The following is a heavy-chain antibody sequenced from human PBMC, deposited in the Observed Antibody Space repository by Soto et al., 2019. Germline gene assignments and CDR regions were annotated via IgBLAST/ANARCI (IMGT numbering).Heavy chain of an antibody. J-gene: IGHJ6*02. V-gene: IGHV3-23*01. CDR2: ISSGGDNT. CDR1: VFTFSSHA. D-gene: IGHD6-19*01. Sequence: LRLSCAASVFTFSSHAMGLVRQAPLKGLEWVSTISSGGDNTYSADSVKGRFTISRDNSKNTLYLQMNSLRAEDTAVYYCAKDFDSYSSGRYGMDVWGQGTTVTVSS. CDR3: AKDFDSYSSGRYGMDV.